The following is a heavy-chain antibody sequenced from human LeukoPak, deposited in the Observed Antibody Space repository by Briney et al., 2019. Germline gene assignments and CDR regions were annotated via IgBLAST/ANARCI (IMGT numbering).Heavy chain of an antibody. D-gene: IGHD2-21*01. CDR1: GYXFTTFY. CDR3: ARATYYYFEY. J-gene: IGHJ4*02. CDR2: INPSGGST. V-gene: IGHV1-46*01. Sequence: GASVKVSCKASGYXFTTFYIHWVRQAPGQGLEWMGIINPSGGSTSYPQRFQGRVTMTTDTSTRTVYMELSSLRSEDTALYYCARATYYYFEYWGQGTLVTVSS.